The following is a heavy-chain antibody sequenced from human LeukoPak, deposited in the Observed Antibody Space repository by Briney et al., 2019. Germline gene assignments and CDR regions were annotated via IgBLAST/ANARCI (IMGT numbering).Heavy chain of an antibody. V-gene: IGHV3-21*06. D-gene: IGHD2-15*01. CDR1: GFTFSGYT. CDR3: ARDEVTVASSPSYWFFAL. Sequence: PGGSLRLSCAASGFTFSGYTMNWVRQAPGKGLEWVSSISGSSTYIFSADSMKGRFTISRDNAKNSLYLQINSLRAEDTAIYYCARDEVTVASSPSYWFFALWGRGTLVTVSS. J-gene: IGHJ2*01. CDR2: ISGSSTYI.